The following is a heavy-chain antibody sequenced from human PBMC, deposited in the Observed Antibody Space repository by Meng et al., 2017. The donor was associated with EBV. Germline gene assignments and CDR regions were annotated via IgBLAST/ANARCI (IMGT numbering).Heavy chain of an antibody. J-gene: IGHJ4*02. CDR3: ARAEIAAAGRLDY. Sequence: QGKLVQDGAEVKKPGSSVKVSCKDSGGTFSSYAISWVRQAPGQGLEWMGGIIPIFGTANYAQKFQGRVTITADKSTSTAYMELSSLRSEDTAVYYCARAEIAAAGRLDYWGQGTLVTVSS. CDR1: GGTFSSYA. CDR2: IIPIFGTA. D-gene: IGHD6-13*01. V-gene: IGHV1-69*06.